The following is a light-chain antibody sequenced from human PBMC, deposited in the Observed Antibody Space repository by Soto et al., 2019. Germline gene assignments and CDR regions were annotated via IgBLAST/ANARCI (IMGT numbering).Light chain of an antibody. V-gene: IGLV6-57*02. Sequence: NFMLTQPHSMSESPGKTVTISCTGSSGSIASNYVQWYQQRPGCVPTSVIYEDNQRPSGVPDRFSGSIDSSSNSASLTISGLKTDDEADYYCQSFDSSNEVFGGGTKLTVL. CDR1: SGSIASNY. CDR2: EDN. CDR3: QSFDSSNEV. J-gene: IGLJ2*01.